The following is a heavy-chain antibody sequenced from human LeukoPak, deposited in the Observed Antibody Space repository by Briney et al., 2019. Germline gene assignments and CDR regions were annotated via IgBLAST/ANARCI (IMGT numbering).Heavy chain of an antibody. V-gene: IGHV4-39*01. J-gene: IGHJ4*02. Sequence: SETLSLTCTVSGGSISSSSYYWGWIRQPPGKGLEWIGSIYYSGSTYYNPSLKSRVTISVDTSKNQFSLKLSSVTAADTAVYYCARLKYDFWSGYSHYFDYWGQGTLVTVSS. D-gene: IGHD3-3*01. CDR2: IYYSGST. CDR3: ARLKYDFWSGYSHYFDY. CDR1: GGSISSSSYY.